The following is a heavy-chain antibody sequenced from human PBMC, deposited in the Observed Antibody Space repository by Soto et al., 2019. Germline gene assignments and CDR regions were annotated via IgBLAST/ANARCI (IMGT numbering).Heavy chain of an antibody. D-gene: IGHD6-19*01. Sequence: SETLSLTCTVSGGSISSYYWSWSRQPPGKGLEWIGYTYYSGSTNYNPSLKSRVTISVDTSKNQFSLKLSSVTAADTAVYYCARDTRRGWPAYWGQGTLLLVSS. CDR3: ARDTRRGWPAY. CDR2: TYYSGST. CDR1: GGSISSYY. V-gene: IGHV4-59*01. J-gene: IGHJ4*02.